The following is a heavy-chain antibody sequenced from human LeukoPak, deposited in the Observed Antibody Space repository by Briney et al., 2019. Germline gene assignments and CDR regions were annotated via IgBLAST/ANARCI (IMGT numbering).Heavy chain of an antibody. CDR3: ARDNSGSHTPYYYGIDV. D-gene: IGHD1-26*01. CDR2: IIPIFGTA. CDR1: GGTFSSYA. V-gene: IGHV1-69*13. Sequence: SVNVSCKASGGTFSSYAISWVRQPPGQGLEWMGGIIPIFGTANYAQKFQGRVTITADESTSTAYMELSSLRSEDTAVYYCARDNSGSHTPYYYGIDVWGQGTTVTVCS. J-gene: IGHJ6*02.